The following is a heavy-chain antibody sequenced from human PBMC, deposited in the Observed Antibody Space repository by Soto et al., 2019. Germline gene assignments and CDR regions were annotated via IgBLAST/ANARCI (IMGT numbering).Heavy chain of an antibody. CDR3: TRHTSFGELFFY. Sequence: LRLSCAASGFTFSGSAMHWVRQASGKGLEWVGRIRSKANSYATAYAASVKGRFTISRDDSKNTAYLQMSSLKTEDTAVYYCTRHTSFGELFFYWGQGTLVTVSS. CDR2: IRSKANSYAT. J-gene: IGHJ4*02. D-gene: IGHD3-10*01. CDR1: GFTFSGSA. V-gene: IGHV3-73*01.